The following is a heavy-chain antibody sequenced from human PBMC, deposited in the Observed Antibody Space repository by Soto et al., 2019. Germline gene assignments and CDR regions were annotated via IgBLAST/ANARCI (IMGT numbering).Heavy chain of an antibody. D-gene: IGHD1-1*01. Sequence: QVHLVQSGAEVKKPGASVKVSCKASGYTFTSYGITWVRQAPGQGLEWMGWISAHNGNTDYAQKLQGRGMVTRDTSTSTAYMELRSLISDVTAVYYCARGRYGDYWGQGALVTVSS. CDR1: GYTFTSYG. CDR3: ARGRYGDY. J-gene: IGHJ4*02. V-gene: IGHV1-18*01. CDR2: ISAHNGNT.